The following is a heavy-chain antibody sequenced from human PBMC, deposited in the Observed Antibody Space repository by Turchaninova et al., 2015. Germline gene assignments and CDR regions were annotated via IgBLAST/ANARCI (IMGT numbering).Heavy chain of an antibody. CDR1: GDSVGSYY. D-gene: IGHD2-8*01. V-gene: IGHV4-59*02. CDR2: TYYSGRT. J-gene: IGHJ2*01. CDR3: ARADGVWYFDL. Sequence: QVQLQESGPGLGRPAETLSLTYTVSGDSVGSYYWNWIRQPPGKGLEWIGYTYYSGRTNYNPSLRSRVTISIDTSQNHFSLKLSSLTAADAAVYYCARADGVWYFDLWGRGTLVTVSS.